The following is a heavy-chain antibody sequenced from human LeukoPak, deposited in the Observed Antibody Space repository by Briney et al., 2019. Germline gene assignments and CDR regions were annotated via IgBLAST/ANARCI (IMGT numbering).Heavy chain of an antibody. CDR2: INPTGGST. CDR3: ARDNSVGDNAWWFDP. V-gene: IGHV1-46*01. Sequence: ASVKVSCKASGYTFTSYYMHWVRQAPGQGLEWMGLINPTGGSTGYAQKLQGRVTMTRDMSTSTDYMELSSLRSEDTAIYYCARDNSVGDNAWWFDPWGQGTLVTVSS. J-gene: IGHJ5*02. D-gene: IGHD1-26*01. CDR1: GYTFTSYY.